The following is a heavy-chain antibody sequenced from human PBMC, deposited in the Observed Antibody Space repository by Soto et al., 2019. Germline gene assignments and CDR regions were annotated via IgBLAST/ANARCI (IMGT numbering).Heavy chain of an antibody. D-gene: IGHD3-3*01. CDR2: INHSGST. CDR3: ARGREGFLEWFPQRYGMDV. V-gene: IGHV4-34*01. J-gene: IGHJ6*02. Sequence: SETLSLTCAVYGGSFSGYYWSWIRQPPGKGLEWIGEINHSGSTNYNPSLKSRVTISVDKSKNQFSLKLSSVTAADTAVYYCARGREGFLEWFPQRYGMDVWGQGTTVTVPS. CDR1: GGSFSGYY.